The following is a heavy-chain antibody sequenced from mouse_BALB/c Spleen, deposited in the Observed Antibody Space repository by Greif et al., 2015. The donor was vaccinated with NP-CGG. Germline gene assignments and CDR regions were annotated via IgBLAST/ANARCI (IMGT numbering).Heavy chain of an antibody. CDR2: INPGSGGT. CDR1: GYAFTNYL. Sequence: QVQLKESGAELVRPGTSVKVSCKASGYAFTNYLIEWVKQRPGQGLEWIGVINPGSGGTNYNEKFKGKATLTADKSSSTDYMQLCSLTSDDSAVYFCASRSLRSVAYWGQGTLVTVSA. D-gene: IGHD6-1*01. V-gene: IGHV1-54*01. CDR3: ASRSLRSVAY. J-gene: IGHJ3*01.